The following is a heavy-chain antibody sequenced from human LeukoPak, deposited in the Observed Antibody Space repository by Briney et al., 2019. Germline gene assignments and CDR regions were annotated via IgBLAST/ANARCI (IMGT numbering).Heavy chain of an antibody. CDR2: ISGSGSGT. D-gene: IGHD3-9*01. Sequence: GGSLRLSCAASGFTFSSYAMSWVRQAPGKGLEWVSTISGSGSGTYYADSVKGRSTISRDNSKNTLYLQMNSLRAEDTAVYYCAKKGQQTGTDYFDDCGQGTLVTVSS. CDR1: GFTFSSYA. CDR3: AKKGQQTGTDYFDD. V-gene: IGHV3-23*01. J-gene: IGHJ4*02.